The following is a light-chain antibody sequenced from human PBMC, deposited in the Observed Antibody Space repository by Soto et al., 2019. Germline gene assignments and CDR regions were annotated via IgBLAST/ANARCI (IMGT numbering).Light chain of an antibody. Sequence: IVMTQSPATLSVSPGERATLSCRASQSVSSNLAWYQQKPGQAPRLLISGASTRTTGIPARFSGTGSGTEFTLTISSLQSEDFAFYYCQQYNVWPPTFGQGTKV. CDR3: QQYNVWPPT. J-gene: IGKJ1*01. CDR1: QSVSSN. V-gene: IGKV3-15*01. CDR2: GAS.